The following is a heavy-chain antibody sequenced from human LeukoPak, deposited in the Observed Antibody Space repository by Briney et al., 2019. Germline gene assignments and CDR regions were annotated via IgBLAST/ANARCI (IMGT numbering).Heavy chain of an antibody. D-gene: IGHD3-22*01. CDR1: GFTFSSHW. V-gene: IGHV3-74*03. CDR2: INSDGSST. CDR3: ARQYSYDSSGYYPWDY. J-gene: IGHJ4*02. Sequence: GGSLRLSCAASGFTFSSHWMHWVRQAPGKGLVWVSRINSDGSSTTYADSVKGRFTISRDNAKNTLYLQMNSLRAEDTAMYYCARQYSYDSSGYYPWDYWGQGTLVTVSS.